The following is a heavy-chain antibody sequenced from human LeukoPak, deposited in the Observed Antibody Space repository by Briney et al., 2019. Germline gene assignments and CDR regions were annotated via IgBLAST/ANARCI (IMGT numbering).Heavy chain of an antibody. CDR2: ISSSSSYI. CDR3: ARDGDSSGYYVVSY. D-gene: IGHD3-22*01. Sequence: GGSLRLSCAASGFTFSSYSMNWVRQAPGKGLEWVSSISSSSSYIYYADSVKGRFTISRDNAKTSLYLQMSSLRAGDTAVYYCARDGDSSGYYVVSYWGQGTLVTVSS. V-gene: IGHV3-21*01. J-gene: IGHJ4*02. CDR1: GFTFSSYS.